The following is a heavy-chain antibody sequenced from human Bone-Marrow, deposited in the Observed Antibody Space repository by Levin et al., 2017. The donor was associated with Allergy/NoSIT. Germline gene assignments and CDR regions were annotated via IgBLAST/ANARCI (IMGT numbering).Heavy chain of an antibody. Sequence: GGSLRLSCAVSGFTFNNFAMTWVRQAPGKGLQWVSTISGNGGTTYYTDSVKGRFTISRDNSKNTLSLQMNSLRAEDTAVYYCAKDRATGSGSYKYYYFYYGMDVWGQGTTVTVSS. J-gene: IGHJ6*02. D-gene: IGHD3-10*01. CDR3: AKDRATGSGSYKYYYFYYGMDV. CDR2: ISGNGGTT. V-gene: IGHV3-23*01. CDR1: GFTFNNFA.